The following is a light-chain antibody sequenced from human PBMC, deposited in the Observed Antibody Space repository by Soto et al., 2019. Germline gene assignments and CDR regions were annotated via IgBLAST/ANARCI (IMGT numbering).Light chain of an antibody. Sequence: QSALTQPRSVSGSPGQSVSISCTGTSSDVGGYNYVSWYQQYPGKAPKLMIYDVTKRPSGVPDRFSSSKSGNRASLTISGLQAEDEADYYCCSYAGSSTSLFGGGTKLTVL. J-gene: IGLJ3*02. CDR3: CSYAGSSTSL. CDR2: DVT. CDR1: SSDVGGYNY. V-gene: IGLV2-11*01.